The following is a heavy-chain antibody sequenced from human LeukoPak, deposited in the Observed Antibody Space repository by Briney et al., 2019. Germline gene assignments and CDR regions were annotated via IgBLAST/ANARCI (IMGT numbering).Heavy chain of an antibody. J-gene: IGHJ4*02. CDR2: ISSSSSYI. Sequence: GGSLRLSCAASGFTFSSYSMNWVRQAPGKGLEWVSSISSSSSYIYYAVSVKGRFTISRDNAKNSLYLQMNSLRAEDTAVYYCAREQYYYGSGTPFDYWGQGTLVTVSS. D-gene: IGHD3-10*01. CDR3: AREQYYYGSGTPFDY. V-gene: IGHV3-21*01. CDR1: GFTFSSYS.